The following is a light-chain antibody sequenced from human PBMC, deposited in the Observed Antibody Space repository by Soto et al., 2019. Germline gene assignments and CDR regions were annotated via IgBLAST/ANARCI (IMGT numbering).Light chain of an antibody. J-gene: IGKJ1*01. CDR1: QSVNSNY. V-gene: IGKV3-20*01. CDR2: VAS. Sequence: EIVLTQSPGTLSLSPGERATLSCRASQSVNSNYLAWYQQKPGQAPRLLIYVASTRATGIPDRFSGSGFGTDFTLTISRREPEDFAVYYCQQYGSSPRTFGQGTKVEIK. CDR3: QQYGSSPRT.